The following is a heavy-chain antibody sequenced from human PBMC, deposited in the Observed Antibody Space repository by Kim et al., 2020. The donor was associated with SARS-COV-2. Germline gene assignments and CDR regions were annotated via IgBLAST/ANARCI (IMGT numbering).Heavy chain of an antibody. CDR1: GYSISSGYY. CDR3: ARLAVSGRRGIDY. Sequence: SQTLSLSCTVSGYSISSGYYWGWVRQPPDKGLEFIANLYHTGSTYYNPSLNSRVAISVDTSKNQFSLNLSSVTAADTAVYYCARLAVSGRRGIDYWGQG. J-gene: IGHJ4*02. D-gene: IGHD2-8*02. CDR2: LYHTGST. V-gene: IGHV4-38-2*02.